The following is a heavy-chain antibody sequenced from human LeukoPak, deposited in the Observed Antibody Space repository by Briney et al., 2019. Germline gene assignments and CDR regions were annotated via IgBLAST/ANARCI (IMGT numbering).Heavy chain of an antibody. J-gene: IGHJ4*02. CDR3: ASSGSYYFPFDY. CDR2: ISDSGGSP. CDR1: GFTLSRYV. D-gene: IGHD3-10*01. Sequence: PGGSLRLSCTTSGFTLSRYVMTWVRQAPGKGLEWVSIISDSGGSPHYADSVKGRFTISRDNSKDTVYLQMNSLRAEDTATYYCASSGSYYFPFDYWGQGILVTVSS. V-gene: IGHV3-23*01.